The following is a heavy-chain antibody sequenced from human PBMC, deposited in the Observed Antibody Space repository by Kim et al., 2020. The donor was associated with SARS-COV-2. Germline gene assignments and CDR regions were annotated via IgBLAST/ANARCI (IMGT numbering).Heavy chain of an antibody. D-gene: IGHD3-10*01. Sequence: YNPSLKIRVTISVDKSKNQFSLKLSSVTAADTAVYYCARDDEKVRYYFDYWGQGTLVTVSS. V-gene: IGHV4-4*02. CDR3: ARDDEKVRYYFDY. J-gene: IGHJ4*02.